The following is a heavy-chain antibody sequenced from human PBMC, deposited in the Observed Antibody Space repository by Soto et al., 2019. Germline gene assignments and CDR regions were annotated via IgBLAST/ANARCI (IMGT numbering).Heavy chain of an antibody. J-gene: IGHJ4*02. D-gene: IGHD3-10*01. CDR3: ARDSYGSGRIRNYFDY. CDR2: LWYDGSDK. V-gene: IGHV3-33*01. Sequence: PGGSLRLSCAASGFTFSTYGMHWVRQAPGKGLEWVAVLWYDGSDKYYGDSVKGRFTISRDNSKNTLYLQMNSLRVEDTAVYYCARDSYGSGRIRNYFDYWGQGTLVTVSS. CDR1: GFTFSTYG.